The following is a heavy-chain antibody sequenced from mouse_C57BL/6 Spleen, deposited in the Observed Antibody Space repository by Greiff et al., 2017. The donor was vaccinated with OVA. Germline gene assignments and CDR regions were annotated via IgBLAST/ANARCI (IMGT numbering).Heavy chain of an antibody. V-gene: IGHV1-39*01. CDR1: GYSFTDYN. D-gene: IGHD2-5*01. J-gene: IGHJ3*01. CDR3: ARAYYSNPWFAY. Sequence: EVKLMESGPELVKPGASVKISCKASGYSFTDYNMNWVKQSNGKSLEWIGVINTNYGTTRYNQKFKGKATLTVDQSSSTAYMQLNSLTSEYAAVYYCARAYYSNPWFAYWGQGTLVTVVA. CDR2: INTNYGTT.